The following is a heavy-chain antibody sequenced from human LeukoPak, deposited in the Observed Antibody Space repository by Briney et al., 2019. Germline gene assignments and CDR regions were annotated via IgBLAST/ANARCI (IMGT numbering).Heavy chain of an antibody. J-gene: IGHJ6*02. CDR3: ARLGDYGMDV. CDR1: VYSFTSYW. Sequence: GESLKISCKGYVYSFTSYWIGWVRQMPGKGLEWMGIINPVDSDTRYSPSFQGQVTISTDKSISTAYLQWSSLKASDTAMYYCARLGDYGMDVWGQGTTVAVSS. V-gene: IGHV5-51*01. CDR2: INPVDSDT.